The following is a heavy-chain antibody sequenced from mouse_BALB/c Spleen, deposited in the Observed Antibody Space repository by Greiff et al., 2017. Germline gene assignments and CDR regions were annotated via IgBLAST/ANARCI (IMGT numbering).Heavy chain of an antibody. CDR3: ARGSSWDY. CDR2: IYPGDGDT. Sequence: QVQLQQSGAELARPGASVKLSCKASGYTFTSYWMQWVKQRPGQGLEWIGAIYPGDGDTRYTQKFKGKATLTEDKSSSTAYMQLSSLASEDSAVYYCARGSSWDYWGQGTTLTVSS. V-gene: IGHV1-87*01. D-gene: IGHD1-1*01. CDR1: GYTFTSYW. J-gene: IGHJ2*01.